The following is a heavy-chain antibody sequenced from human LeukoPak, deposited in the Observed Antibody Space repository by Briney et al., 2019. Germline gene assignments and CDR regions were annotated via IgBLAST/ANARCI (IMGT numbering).Heavy chain of an antibody. J-gene: IGHJ3*02. Sequence: GGSLRLSCAASGFTFSSYSMNWVRQAPGKGLEWVSYISSSSSTIYYADSVKGRFTISRDNAKNSLYLQMNSLKTEDTAVYYCATYDSSGYYDDAFDIWGQGTMVTVSS. CDR1: GFTFSSYS. D-gene: IGHD3-22*01. CDR3: ATYDSSGYYDDAFDI. CDR2: ISSSSSTI. V-gene: IGHV3-48*01.